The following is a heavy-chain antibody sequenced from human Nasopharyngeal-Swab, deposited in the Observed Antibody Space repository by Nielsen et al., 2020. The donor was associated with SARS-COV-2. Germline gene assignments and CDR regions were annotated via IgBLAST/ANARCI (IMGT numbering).Heavy chain of an antibody. J-gene: IGHJ4*02. CDR1: GFTFDDYA. Sequence: SLKISCAASGFTFDDYAMHWVRQAPGKGLEWVSGISWNSGSIGYADSVKGRFTISRDNAENSLYLQMNSLRAEDTALYYCAKDTSRIAAAGTPFDYWGQGTLVTVSS. V-gene: IGHV3-9*01. CDR2: ISWNSGSI. CDR3: AKDTSRIAAAGTPFDY. D-gene: IGHD6-13*01.